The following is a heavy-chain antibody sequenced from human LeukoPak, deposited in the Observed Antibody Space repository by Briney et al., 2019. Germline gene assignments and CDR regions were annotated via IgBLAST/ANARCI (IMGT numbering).Heavy chain of an antibody. V-gene: IGHV3-33*01. Sequence: GRSLRLSCAASGFAFNTYVMHWVRQAPGQGLEWVALIWHDGSHKFYSNSVRGQFTISRDNSKNTVSLQMNNLRPEDTAVYYCARKIFGSGSYPDFWGQGTLVTVSS. J-gene: IGHJ4*02. CDR1: GFAFNTYV. CDR3: ARKIFGSGSYPDF. D-gene: IGHD3-10*01. CDR2: IWHDGSHK.